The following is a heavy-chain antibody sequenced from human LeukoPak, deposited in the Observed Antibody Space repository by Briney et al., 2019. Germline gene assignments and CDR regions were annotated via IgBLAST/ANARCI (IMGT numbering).Heavy chain of an antibody. CDR3: ARHWTYYDYVWGSYRPYYFDY. V-gene: IGHV4-34*01. Sequence: SETPSLTCTVSGGSISSYYWSWIRQPPGKGLEWIGEINHSGSTNYNPSLKSRVTISVDTSKNQFSLKLSSVTAADMAVYYCARHWTYYDYVWGSYRPYYFDYWGQGTLVTVSS. CDR2: INHSGST. CDR1: GGSISSYY. D-gene: IGHD3-16*02. J-gene: IGHJ4*02.